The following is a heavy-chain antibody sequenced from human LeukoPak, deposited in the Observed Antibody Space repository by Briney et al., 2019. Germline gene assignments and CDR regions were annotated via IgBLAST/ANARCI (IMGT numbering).Heavy chain of an antibody. J-gene: IGHJ4*02. CDR2: IKQDGSEK. Sequence: GGSLGLSCAASGFTFSSYWMSWVRQAPGKGLEWVANIKQDGSEKYYVDSVKGRFTISRDNAKNSLYLQMNSLRAEDTAVYYCASRAGYYDSSGYQFDYWGQGTLVTVSS. CDR3: ASRAGYYDSSGYQFDY. CDR1: GFTFSSYW. V-gene: IGHV3-7*01. D-gene: IGHD3-22*01.